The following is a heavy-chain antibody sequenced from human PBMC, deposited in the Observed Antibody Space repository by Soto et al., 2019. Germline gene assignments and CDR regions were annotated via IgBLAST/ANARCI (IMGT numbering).Heavy chain of an antibody. CDR3: AKAPLEAHSSHLAYYYGMDV. D-gene: IGHD3-22*01. V-gene: IGHV3-30-3*01. CDR2: ISSDSSNT. J-gene: IGHJ6*02. Sequence: PGGSLRLSCAASGFTFSSYAMHWFRQAPGKGLEWVAAISSDSSNTYYADSVKGRFTISRDNSKNTLYLQMNSLRAEDTAVYYCAKAPLEAHSSHLAYYYGMDVWGQGTTVTVSS. CDR1: GFTFSSYA.